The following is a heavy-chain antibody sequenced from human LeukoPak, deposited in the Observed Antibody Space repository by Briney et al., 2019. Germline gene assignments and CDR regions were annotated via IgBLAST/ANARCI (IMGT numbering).Heavy chain of an antibody. CDR3: ARGVGSSRPYYYYYYMDV. V-gene: IGHV1-8*01. Sequence: ASVKVSCKASGYTFTSYDINWVRQATGQGLEWMGWMNPNSGNTGYAQKFQGRVTMTRNTSISTAYMELSSLRSGDTAVYYCARGVGSSRPYYYYYYMDVWGKGTTVTVSS. J-gene: IGHJ6*03. CDR1: GYTFTSYD. CDR2: MNPNSGNT. D-gene: IGHD6-6*01.